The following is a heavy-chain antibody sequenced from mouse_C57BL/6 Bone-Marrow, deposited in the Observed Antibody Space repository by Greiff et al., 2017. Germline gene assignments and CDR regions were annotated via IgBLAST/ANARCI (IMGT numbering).Heavy chain of an antibody. V-gene: IGHV5-4*03. CDR1: GFTFSSYA. D-gene: IGHD1-2*01. CDR3: AFSSPLLREAMDY. Sequence: EVMLVESGGGLVKPGGSLKLSCAASGFTFSSYAMSWVRQTPEKRLEWVATISDGGSYTYYPDNVKGRFTISRDNAKNNLYLQMSHLKSEDTAMYYCAFSSPLLREAMDYWGQGTSVTVSS. CDR2: ISDGGSYT. J-gene: IGHJ4*01.